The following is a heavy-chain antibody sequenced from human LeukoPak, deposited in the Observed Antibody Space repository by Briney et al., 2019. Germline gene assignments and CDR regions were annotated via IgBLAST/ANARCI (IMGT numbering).Heavy chain of an antibody. CDR1: GGSISSYY. J-gene: IGHJ3*02. Sequence: PSETLSLTCTVSGGSISSYYWSWIRQPPGKGLEWIGYIYSSGSTNYNPSLKSRVTMSVDTSKNQFSLKLSSVTAADTAVYYCARYISRDYGVGAFAIWGQGTMVTVSS. CDR3: ARYISRDYGVGAFAI. CDR2: IYSSGST. D-gene: IGHD4-17*01. V-gene: IGHV4-59*01.